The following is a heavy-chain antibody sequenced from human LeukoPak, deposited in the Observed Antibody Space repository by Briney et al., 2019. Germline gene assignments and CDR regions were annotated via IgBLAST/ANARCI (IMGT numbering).Heavy chain of an antibody. Sequence: SETLSLTCTVSGGSISSYYWNWIRQPPGKGLEWIGYIYYSGSTNYNPSLKSRVTTLVDTSKNQFSLKLSSVTAADTAVYSCARRPYDSSGYYYVNWFFDLWGRGTLVTVSS. D-gene: IGHD3-22*01. CDR3: ARRPYDSSGYYYVNWFFDL. J-gene: IGHJ2*01. CDR1: GGSISSYY. CDR2: IYYSGST. V-gene: IGHV4-59*08.